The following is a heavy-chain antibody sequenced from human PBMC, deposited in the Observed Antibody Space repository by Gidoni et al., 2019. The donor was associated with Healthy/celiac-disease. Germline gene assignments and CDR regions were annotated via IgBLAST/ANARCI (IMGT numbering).Heavy chain of an antibody. J-gene: IGHJ4*02. CDR3: ARGGILTGYYPLYFDY. Sequence: QVQLVESGGGVVQPGRSLRLSCAASGFTFSSYGMHWVRQAPGKGLEWVAVIWYDGSNKYYADSVKGRFTISRDNSKNTLYLQMNSLRAEDTAVYYCARGGILTGYYPLYFDYWGQGTLVTVSS. CDR1: GFTFSSYG. D-gene: IGHD3-9*01. CDR2: IWYDGSNK. V-gene: IGHV3-33*01.